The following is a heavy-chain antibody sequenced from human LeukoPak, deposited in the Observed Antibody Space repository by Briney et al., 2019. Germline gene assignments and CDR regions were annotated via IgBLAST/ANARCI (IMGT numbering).Heavy chain of an antibody. J-gene: IGHJ1*01. CDR1: GGSISNYY. CDR2: IYYSGST. D-gene: IGHD6-13*01. Sequence: SETLSLTCTVSGGSISNYYWSWIRQPPGKGLERIGYIYYSGSTNYNPSLKSRVTISVDTSKNQFSLKLSSVTATDTAVYYRARHGGYSSPYLHWGQGTLVTVSS. CDR3: ARHGGYSSPYLH. V-gene: IGHV4-59*08.